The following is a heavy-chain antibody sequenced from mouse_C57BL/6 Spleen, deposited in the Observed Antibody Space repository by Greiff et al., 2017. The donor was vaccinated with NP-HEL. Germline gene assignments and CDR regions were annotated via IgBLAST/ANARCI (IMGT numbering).Heavy chain of an antibody. Sequence: EVQGVESGGGLVKPGGSLKLSCAASGFTFSDYGMHWVRQAPEKGLEWVAYISSGSSTIYYADTVKGRFTISRDNAKNTLFLQMTSLRSEDTAMYYGAKGDGYYGYYAMDYWGQGTSVTVSS. J-gene: IGHJ4*01. D-gene: IGHD2-3*01. CDR3: AKGDGYYGYYAMDY. V-gene: IGHV5-17*01. CDR2: ISSGSSTI. CDR1: GFTFSDYG.